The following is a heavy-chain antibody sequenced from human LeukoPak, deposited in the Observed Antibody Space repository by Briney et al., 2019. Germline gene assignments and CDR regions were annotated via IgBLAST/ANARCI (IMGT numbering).Heavy chain of an antibody. CDR1: GYTFTSYD. Sequence: GASVKVSCKASGYTFTSYDINWVRQSTGQGLEWMGWMNPNSGNTGYAQKFQGRVTMTRITSISTAYMELSSLRSEDTAVYYCARGDYYGSGRVYFDYWGQGTLVTVSS. J-gene: IGHJ4*02. D-gene: IGHD3-10*01. CDR3: ARGDYYGSGRVYFDY. CDR2: MNPNSGNT. V-gene: IGHV1-8*01.